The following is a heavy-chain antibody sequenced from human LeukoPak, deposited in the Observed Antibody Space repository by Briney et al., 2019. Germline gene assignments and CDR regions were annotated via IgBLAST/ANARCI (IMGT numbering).Heavy chain of an antibody. CDR3: ARYSGSYPHDAFDI. V-gene: IGHV4-61*02. D-gene: IGHD1-26*01. CDR2: ISSSGST. J-gene: IGHJ3*02. CDR1: GDSISSGDYY. Sequence: PSQTLSLTCTVSGDSISSGDYYWSWIRQPAGKGLEWIGRISSSGSTNYNPSLKSRVTISVDTSKNHFSLKLSSVTAADTAVYYCARYSGSYPHDAFDIWGQGTMVTVSS.